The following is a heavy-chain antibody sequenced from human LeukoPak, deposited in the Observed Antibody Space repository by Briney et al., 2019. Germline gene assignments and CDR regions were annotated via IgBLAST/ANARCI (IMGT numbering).Heavy chain of an antibody. D-gene: IGHD3-3*01. CDR1: GFTFSSYG. J-gene: IGHJ4*02. V-gene: IGHV3-30*03. Sequence: GGSLRLSCAASGFTFSSYGMHWVRQAPGKGLEWVAVISYDGSNKYYADSVKGRFTISRDNSKNTLYLQMNSLRAEDTAVYYCARDLDWSPSGFDYWGQGTLVTVSS. CDR3: ARDLDWSPSGFDY. CDR2: ISYDGSNK.